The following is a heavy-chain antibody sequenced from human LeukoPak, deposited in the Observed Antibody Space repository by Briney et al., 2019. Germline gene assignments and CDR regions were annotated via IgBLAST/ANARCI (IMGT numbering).Heavy chain of an antibody. D-gene: IGHD6-13*01. Sequence: PGGSLRLSCSASGFTFSSYAMSWLRQAPGKGLEWVSAISGSGGSTYYADSVKGRFAISRDNSKNTLYLQMDSLRAEDTAVYYCAKEIPSIAAAEDWGQGTLVTVSS. CDR3: AKEIPSIAAAED. J-gene: IGHJ4*02. V-gene: IGHV3-23*01. CDR2: ISGSGGST. CDR1: GFTFSSYA.